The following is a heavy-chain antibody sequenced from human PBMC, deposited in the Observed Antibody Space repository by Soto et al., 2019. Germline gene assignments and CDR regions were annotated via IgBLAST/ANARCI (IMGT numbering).Heavy chain of an antibody. CDR3: TTDSHFTMILVRFDF. Sequence: GGSLRLSCAASGFTFSNAWINWVRQAPGKGLEWVGRVKSKTDGGTTDFAAPVKGRFAISRDDSKNMVYLQMNSLKTEDTAVYYCTTDSHFTMILVRFDFWGLGTLVTVSS. CDR2: VKSKTDGGTT. V-gene: IGHV3-15*07. J-gene: IGHJ4*01. D-gene: IGHD3-22*01. CDR1: GFTFSNAW.